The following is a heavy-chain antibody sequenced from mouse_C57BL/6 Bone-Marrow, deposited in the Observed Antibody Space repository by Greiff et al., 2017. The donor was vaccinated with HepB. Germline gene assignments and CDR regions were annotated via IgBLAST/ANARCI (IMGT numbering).Heavy chain of an antibody. V-gene: IGHV1-80*01. D-gene: IGHD2-1*01. J-gene: IGHJ1*03. CDR3: AREGGNGNPRYCDV. CDR2: IYPGDGDT. CDR1: GYAFSSYW. Sequence: QVQLQQSGAELVKPGASVKISCKASGYAFSSYWMNWVKQRPGKGLEWIGQIYPGDGDTNYNGKFKGKATLTADKSSSTAYMQLSSLTSEDSAVYFCAREGGNGNPRYCDVWGTGTTVTVSS.